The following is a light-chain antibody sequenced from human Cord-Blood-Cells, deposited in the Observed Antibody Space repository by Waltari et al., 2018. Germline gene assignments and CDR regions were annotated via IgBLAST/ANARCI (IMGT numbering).Light chain of an antibody. CDR1: QSISSY. CDR2: AAS. CDR3: QESYSTLALT. V-gene: IGKV1-39*01. Sequence: DIQMTQSPSSLSASVGDRVTITCRASQSISSYLNWYQQKPGKAPKLLIYAASSLQSGVPSRFSVSGSGTDFTLTISSLQPEDFATYYGQESYSTLALTFGGATKVEIK. J-gene: IGKJ4*01.